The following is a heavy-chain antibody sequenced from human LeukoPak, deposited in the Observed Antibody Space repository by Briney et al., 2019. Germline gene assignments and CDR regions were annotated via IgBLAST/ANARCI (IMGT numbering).Heavy chain of an antibody. CDR1: GFTFSSYG. J-gene: IGHJ6*02. CDR3: ARDSEDIVVVVAATNYYYGMDV. Sequence: GGSLRLSCAASGFTFSSYGMHWVRQAPGKGLEWVAVIWYDGSNKYYAVSVKGRFTISRDNAKNALYLQMNSLRAEDTAVYYCARDSEDIVVVVAATNYYYGMDVWGQGTTVTVSS. D-gene: IGHD2-15*01. V-gene: IGHV3-33*08. CDR2: IWYDGSNK.